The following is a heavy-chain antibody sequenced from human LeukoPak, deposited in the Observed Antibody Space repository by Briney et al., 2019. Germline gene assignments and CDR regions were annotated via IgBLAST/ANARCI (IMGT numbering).Heavy chain of an antibody. Sequence: PSETLSLTCAVYGGSSTGYYWSWIRQPPRQGLEWIGEINHSGSTNSNPSLKSRVTISVDTSKNQFSLKLSSVTAADTAVYYCARGTRTYYYDSSGYRRRDGYYYYYMDVWGKGTTVTVSS. J-gene: IGHJ6*03. CDR1: GGSSTGYY. CDR3: ARGTRTYYYDSSGYRRRDGYYYYYMDV. D-gene: IGHD3-22*01. CDR2: INHSGST. V-gene: IGHV4-34*01.